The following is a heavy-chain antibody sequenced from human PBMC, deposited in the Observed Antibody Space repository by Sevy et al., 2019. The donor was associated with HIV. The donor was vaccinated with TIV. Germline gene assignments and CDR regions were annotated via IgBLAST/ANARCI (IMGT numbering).Heavy chain of an antibody. CDR3: ARDATPDIYCSSTSCYTGLDY. V-gene: IGHV1-69*13. CDR2: IIPIFGTA. CDR1: GGTFSSYA. D-gene: IGHD2-2*02. Sequence: ASVKVSCKASGGTFSSYAISWVRRAPGQGLEWMGGIIPIFGTANYAQKFQGRVTITADESTSTAYMELSSLRSEDTAVYYCARDATPDIYCSSTSCYTGLDYWGQGTLVTVSS. J-gene: IGHJ4*02.